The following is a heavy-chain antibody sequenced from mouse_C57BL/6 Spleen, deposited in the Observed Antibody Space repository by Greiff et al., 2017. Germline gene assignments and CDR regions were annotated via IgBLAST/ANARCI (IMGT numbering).Heavy chain of an antibody. V-gene: IGHV10-3*01. CDR2: IRSKSSNYAT. Sequence: EVQVVESGGGLVQPKGSLKLSCAASGFTFNTYAMHWVRQAPGKGLEWVARIRSKSSNYATYYADSVKDRFTISRDDSQSMLYLQMNNLKIEDTAMYYCVRDGDYGYWFAYWGQGTLVTVSA. CDR3: VRDGDYGYWFAY. J-gene: IGHJ3*01. D-gene: IGHD2-2*01. CDR1: GFTFNTYA.